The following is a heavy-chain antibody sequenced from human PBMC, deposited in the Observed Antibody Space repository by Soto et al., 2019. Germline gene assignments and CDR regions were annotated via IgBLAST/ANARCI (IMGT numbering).Heavy chain of an antibody. CDR3: AHTQAATWLFDY. CDR1: GFSLTSGGVG. D-gene: IGHD5-12*01. CDR2: IYGDDDK. J-gene: IGHJ4*02. V-gene: IGHV2-5*02. Sequence: QIALKESGPTLVKPTQTLTLTCTFSGFSLTSGGVGVAWIRQPPGKAPEWLALIYGDDDKRFRPSLKNRLSITRDNSRNEVVLNMTMMDPVATAHFFCAHTQAATWLFDYWGQGILVTVSP.